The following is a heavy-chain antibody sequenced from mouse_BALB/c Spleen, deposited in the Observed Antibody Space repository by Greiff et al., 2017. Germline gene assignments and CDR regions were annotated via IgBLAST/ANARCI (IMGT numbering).Heavy chain of an antibody. CDR3: AREGGFDY. J-gene: IGHJ2*01. V-gene: IGHV5-4*02. Sequence: EVQRVESGGGLVEPGGSLKFSCAASGFTFSDYYMYWVRQTPEKRLEWVATISDGGSYTYYPDSVKGRVTISRDNAKNNLYLQMSSLKSEDTAMYYCAREGGFDYWGQGTTLTVSS. CDR2: ISDGGSYT. CDR1: GFTFSDYY.